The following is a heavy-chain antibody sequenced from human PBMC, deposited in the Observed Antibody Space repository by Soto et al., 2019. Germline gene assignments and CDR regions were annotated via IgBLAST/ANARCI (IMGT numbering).Heavy chain of an antibody. D-gene: IGHD2-15*01. CDR2: IIPILGIA. V-gene: IGHV1-69*02. CDR1: GGTFSSYT. J-gene: IGHJ4*02. CDR3: ARGGDCSGGSCYSDY. Sequence: QVQLVQSGAEVKKPGSSVKVSCKASGGTFSSYTISWVRQAPGQGLEWMGRIIPILGIANYAQKFQSRVTITADKSTSTAYMELSSLRSEDTAVYYCARGGDCSGGSCYSDYWGQGTLVTVSS.